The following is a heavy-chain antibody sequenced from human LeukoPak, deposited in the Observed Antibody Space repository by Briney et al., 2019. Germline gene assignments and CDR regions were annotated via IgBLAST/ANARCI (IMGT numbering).Heavy chain of an antibody. V-gene: IGHV4-30-2*01. CDR1: GGSISSGGYS. CDR3: ARDASSGQAGWWFDP. D-gene: IGHD3-22*01. CDR2: IYHSGST. J-gene: IGHJ5*02. Sequence: SETLSLTCAVSGGSISSGGYSWSWIRQPPGKGLEWIGYIYHSGSTYYNPSLKSRVTISVDRSKNQFSLKLSSVTAADTAVYYCARDASSGQAGWWFDPWGQGTLVTVSS.